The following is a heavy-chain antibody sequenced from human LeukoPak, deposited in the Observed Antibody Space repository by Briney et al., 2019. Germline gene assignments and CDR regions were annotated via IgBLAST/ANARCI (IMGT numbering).Heavy chain of an antibody. D-gene: IGHD3-3*01. J-gene: IGHJ4*02. V-gene: IGHV4-59*12. Sequence: SETLSLTCTVSGGSISSYYWSWIRQPPGKGLEWIGYIYYSGSTNYNPSLKSRVTISVDTSKNQFSLKLSSVTAADTAVYYCAREGPSLRFLEWLSPFDYWGQGTLVTVSS. CDR1: GGSISSYY. CDR2: IYYSGST. CDR3: AREGPSLRFLEWLSPFDY.